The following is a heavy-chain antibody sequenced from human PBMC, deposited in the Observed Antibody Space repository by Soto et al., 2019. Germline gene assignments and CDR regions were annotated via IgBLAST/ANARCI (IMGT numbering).Heavy chain of an antibody. CDR2: IYYSGST. Sequence: QLQLQESGPGLVKPSETLSLTCTVSGGSISSSSYYWGWIRQPPGKGLAWIGSIYYSGSTYYNPSLKSRVTISVDTSKTQFSLKLSSVTAADTAVYYCGGGDSSGYYWVWGQGTLVTVSS. D-gene: IGHD3-22*01. CDR1: GGSISSSSYY. J-gene: IGHJ4*02. V-gene: IGHV4-39*01. CDR3: GGGDSSGYYWV.